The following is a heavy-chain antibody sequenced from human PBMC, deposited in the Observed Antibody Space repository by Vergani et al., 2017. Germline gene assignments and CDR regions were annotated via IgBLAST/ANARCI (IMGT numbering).Heavy chain of an antibody. CDR1: GFTFSRYA. Sequence: QVQLVESGGGVVQPGRSLRLSCAASGFTFSRYAMHWVLQAPGKGLEWVAVIVYDGSNKYYADSVTGRFTISRDNSQKTLYLQMNSLRAEATSVYYCATLHLGKLSLRQPIDYWGQGTLVTVSS. CDR2: IVYDGSNK. CDR3: ATLHLGKLSLRQPIDY. V-gene: IGHV3-30-3*01. D-gene: IGHD3-16*02. J-gene: IGHJ4*02.